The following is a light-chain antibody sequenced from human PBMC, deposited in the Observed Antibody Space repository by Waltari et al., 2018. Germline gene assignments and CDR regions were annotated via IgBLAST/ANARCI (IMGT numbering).Light chain of an antibody. CDR3: SSYTSPSTWV. CDR2: DAN. J-gene: IGLJ3*02. CDR1: NSDIGSYNY. Sequence: QSALTQYASVAGSPGQAITISCTGSNSDIGSYNYVSWYQSHPGKSPKLIIYDANKRPCGVLIRFSGSQSANTASRTISGLQAEAEVDYFCSSYTSPSTWVFGGGTRLTVL. V-gene: IGLV2-14*03.